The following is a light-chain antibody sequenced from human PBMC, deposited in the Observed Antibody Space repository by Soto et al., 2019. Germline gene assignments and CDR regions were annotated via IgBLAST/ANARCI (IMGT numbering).Light chain of an antibody. CDR3: QQYNNWPPNT. Sequence: EIVMTQSPATLSVSPGEGATLSCRASQSVSSNLAWYQQKPGQAPRLLIYGASSRAAGIPARFSGSGSGAEFTLTISSLQSEDFAVYYCQQYNNWPPNTFGQGTKLEIK. CDR1: QSVSSN. CDR2: GAS. J-gene: IGKJ2*01. V-gene: IGKV3-15*01.